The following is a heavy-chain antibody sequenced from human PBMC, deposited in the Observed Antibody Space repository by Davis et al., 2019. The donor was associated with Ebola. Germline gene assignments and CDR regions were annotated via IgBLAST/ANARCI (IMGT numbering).Heavy chain of an antibody. CDR1: GFTFSTYT. D-gene: IGHD3-3*01. CDR3: ARDPTRTYYDFWSGSSDYYYGMDV. CDR2: ISSYSNYI. V-gene: IGHV3-21*01. J-gene: IGHJ6*02. Sequence: PGGSLRLSCAASGFTFSTYTMNWVRQAPGKGLEWVSSISSYSNYIYYADSVKGRFTISRDNAKNSLYLQMNSLRAEDTAVYYCARDPTRTYYDFWSGSSDYYYGMDVWGQGTTVTVSS.